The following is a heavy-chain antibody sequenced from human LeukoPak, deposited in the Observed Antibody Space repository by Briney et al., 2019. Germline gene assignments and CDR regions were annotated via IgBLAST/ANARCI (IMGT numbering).Heavy chain of an antibody. J-gene: IGHJ5*02. D-gene: IGHD3-22*01. CDR3: ARDRTYYYDSSGFVNWFDP. CDR1: GGSISSDY. V-gene: IGHV4-59*01. CDR2: IYYSGST. Sequence: PSETLSLTCTVSGGSISSDYWSWIRQPPGKGLEWIGYIYYSGSTKYNPSLKSRVTISVDTSKNQFSLKLSSVTAADTAVYYCARDRTYYYDSSGFVNWFDPWGQGTLVTVSS.